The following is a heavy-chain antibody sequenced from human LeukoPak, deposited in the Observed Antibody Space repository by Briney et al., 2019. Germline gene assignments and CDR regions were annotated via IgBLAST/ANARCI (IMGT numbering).Heavy chain of an antibody. CDR3: ARGNYDSSENWFDP. CDR2: RSYSGNS. Sequence: SETLSLTCSVSGGSINSEKYYGDWIRQPPGKGLEWIGSRSYSGNSHYNPTLKSRVTISGDTSKNQLSLSLTSVTAADTAVYYCARGNYDSSENWFDPWGQGTLVTVSS. CDR1: GGSINSEKYY. V-gene: IGHV4-39*07. D-gene: IGHD3-22*01. J-gene: IGHJ5*02.